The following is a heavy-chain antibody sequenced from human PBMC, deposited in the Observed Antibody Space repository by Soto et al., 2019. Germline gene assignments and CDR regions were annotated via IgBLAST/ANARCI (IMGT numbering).Heavy chain of an antibody. CDR1: GYPVTAYY. CDR3: ARGGGVGVAGSAAFDM. CDR2: INPATGAA. J-gene: IGHJ3*02. D-gene: IGHD3-3*01. Sequence: QLHLVQSGAVVKKPGASVTVSCSASGYPVTAYYMHWVRQAPGRGLEWMGGINPATGAAKYTQTFPGRVTVTRDTSTRTVFMELSGLTSGDTAGFYCARGGGVGVAGSAAFDMWGQGTLVTVSS. V-gene: IGHV1-2*02.